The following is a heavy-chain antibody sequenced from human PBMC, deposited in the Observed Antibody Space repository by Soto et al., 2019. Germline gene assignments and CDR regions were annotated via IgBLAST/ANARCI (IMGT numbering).Heavy chain of an antibody. CDR1: GGTFGSYA. D-gene: IGHD4-17*01. CDR3: ARDSATVTTQLDY. V-gene: IGHV1-69*13. Sequence: GASVKVSCKASGGTFGSYAISWVRQAPGQGLEWMGGIIPIFGTANYAQKFQGRVTITADESTSTAYMELSSLRSEDTAVYYCARDSATVTTQLDYWGQGTLVTVSS. J-gene: IGHJ4*02. CDR2: IIPIFGTA.